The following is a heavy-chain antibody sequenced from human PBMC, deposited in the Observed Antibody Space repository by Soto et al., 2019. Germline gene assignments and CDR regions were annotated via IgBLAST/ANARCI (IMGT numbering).Heavy chain of an antibody. J-gene: IGHJ3*02. V-gene: IGHV3-23*01. CDR3: AKVAYDYIWGSYREGNAFDI. CDR2: ISGSGGST. CDR1: GFTFSNYA. Sequence: GGSLRLSCAASGFTFSNYAMSWVRQAPGKGLEWVSAISGSGGSTYYADSVKGRFTISRDNSKNTLYLQMNSLRAEDTAVYYCAKVAYDYIWGSYREGNAFDIWGQGTMVTVSS. D-gene: IGHD3-16*02.